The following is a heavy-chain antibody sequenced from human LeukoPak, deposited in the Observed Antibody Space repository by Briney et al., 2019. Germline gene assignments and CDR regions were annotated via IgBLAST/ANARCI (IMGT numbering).Heavy chain of an antibody. V-gene: IGHV4-39*07. Sequence: PSETLSLTCTVSGGSISSSSYYWGWIRQPPGKGLEWIGSIYYSGSTYYNPSLKSRVTISVDTSKNQFSLKLSSVTAADTAVYYCARSLTYYYDSSGYRDLAFDIWGQGTMVTVSS. CDR1: GGSISSSSYY. CDR2: IYYSGST. CDR3: ARSLTYYYDSSGYRDLAFDI. J-gene: IGHJ3*02. D-gene: IGHD3-22*01.